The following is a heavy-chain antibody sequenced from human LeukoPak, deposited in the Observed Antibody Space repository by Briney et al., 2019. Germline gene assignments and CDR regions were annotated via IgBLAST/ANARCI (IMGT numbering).Heavy chain of an antibody. CDR1: GGSISSYY. D-gene: IGHD3-22*01. CDR3: AGAVVITSAEYFQH. J-gene: IGHJ1*01. CDR2: IYYSGST. Sequence: SGTLSLTCTVSGGSISSYYWSWIRQPPGKGLEWIGYIYYSGSTNYDPSLKSRVTISLDTSKNQFSLKLSSVTAADTAVYYCAGAVVITSAEYFQHWGQGTLVTVSS. V-gene: IGHV4-59*01.